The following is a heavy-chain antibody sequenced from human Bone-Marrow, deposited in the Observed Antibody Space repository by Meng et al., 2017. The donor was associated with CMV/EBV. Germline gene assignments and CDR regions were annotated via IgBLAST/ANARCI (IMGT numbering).Heavy chain of an antibody. CDR2: INPNSGGT. Sequence: QVELVQSGAEVKKPAASVKVSCKASGYTFTGYYMHWVRQATGQGLEWMGWINPNSGGTNYAQKYQGRVTRTRDTSISTAYMKLSRLRSDDTAVYYCARAHCSSTSCLIDYWGQGTLVTVSS. CDR3: ARAHCSSTSCLIDY. V-gene: IGHV1-2*02. CDR1: GYTFTGYY. D-gene: IGHD2-2*01. J-gene: IGHJ4*02.